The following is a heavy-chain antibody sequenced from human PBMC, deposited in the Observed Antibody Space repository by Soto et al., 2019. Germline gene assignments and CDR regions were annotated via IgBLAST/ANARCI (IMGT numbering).Heavy chain of an antibody. J-gene: IGHJ6*02. CDR3: ARGEYTSTRGFDV. D-gene: IGHD6-6*01. Sequence: EVQLAESGGGVARPGGSRRLSCAASGIAFGDYGMTWVRRVPGKGLEWVAGISWNGDNTGYADFAKGRFTISRDNSKKPLLLEMNSLRVDDTAFYYCARGEYTSTRGFDVWGQGTPVTVSS. CDR1: GIAFGDYG. CDR2: ISWNGDNT. V-gene: IGHV3-20*04.